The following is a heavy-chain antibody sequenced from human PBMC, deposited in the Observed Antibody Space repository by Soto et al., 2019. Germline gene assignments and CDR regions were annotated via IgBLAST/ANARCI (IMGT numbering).Heavy chain of an antibody. J-gene: IGHJ6*02. Sequence: SETLSLTCAVYGGSFSGYYWSWIRQPPGKGLEWIGEINHSGSTNYNPSLKSRVTISVDTSKNQFSLKLSSVTAADTAVYYCARVLAAADPLNYYYYYGMDVWGQGTTVTVSS. D-gene: IGHD6-13*01. CDR1: GGSFSGYY. CDR3: ARVLAAADPLNYYYYYGMDV. V-gene: IGHV4-34*01. CDR2: INHSGST.